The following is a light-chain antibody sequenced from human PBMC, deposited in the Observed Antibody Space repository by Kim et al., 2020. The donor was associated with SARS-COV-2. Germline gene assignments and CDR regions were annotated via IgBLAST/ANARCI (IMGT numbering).Light chain of an antibody. J-gene: IGLJ2*01. CDR1: ALGENY. V-gene: IGLV3-22*01. CDR2: DDT. CDR3: LSGDEDNRV. Sequence: GCPGQAARITCAGDALGENYADWYQRKPGQATELVIYDDTGRSPGVPERFAGSTSGNTTTLTISRVLTEDEADYYCLSGDEDNRVFGGGTQLTVL.